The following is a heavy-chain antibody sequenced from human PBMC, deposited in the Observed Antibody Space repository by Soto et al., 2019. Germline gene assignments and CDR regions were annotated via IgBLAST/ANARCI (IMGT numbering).Heavy chain of an antibody. CDR3: TTQGFGVLHGLVDV. CDR2: IYYSGST. Sequence: SETLSLTCTVSGGSISSGDYYWSWIRQPPGKGLEWIGYIYYSGSTYYNPSLKSRVTISVDTSKNQFSLKLTSVIAADAAVYYCTTQGFGVLHGLVDVWGQGTTVTVSS. V-gene: IGHV4-30-4*01. D-gene: IGHD3-10*01. CDR1: GGSISSGDYY. J-gene: IGHJ6*02.